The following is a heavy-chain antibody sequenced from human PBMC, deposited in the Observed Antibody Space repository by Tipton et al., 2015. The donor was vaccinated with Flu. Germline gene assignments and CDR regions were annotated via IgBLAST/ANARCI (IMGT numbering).Heavy chain of an antibody. CDR2: IYYTGSA. CDR3: ARDGGSYYFVDAFDI. D-gene: IGHD1-26*01. Sequence: GLVKPSETLSLTCTVSGGYFSNKYYNWIRQSAGKGLEWIGRIYYTGSATYSPSLKSRVTISVDTSKNQFSLKLSSVTAVDTAVYYCARDGGSYYFVDAFDIWGQGTMVTVSS. V-gene: IGHV4-4*07. J-gene: IGHJ3*02. CDR1: GGYFSNKY.